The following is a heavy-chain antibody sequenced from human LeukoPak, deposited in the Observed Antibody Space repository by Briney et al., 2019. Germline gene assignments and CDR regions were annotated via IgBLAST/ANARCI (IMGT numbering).Heavy chain of an antibody. CDR1: ADSVSINGVA. J-gene: IGHJ4*02. CDR3: TRGRNSAFDY. D-gene: IGHD1-14*01. CDR2: TYYGSKWSN. V-gene: IGHV6-1*01. Sequence: SQTLSLTFVISADSVSINGVAWNWVRQSPSRGLEWLGRTYYGSKWSNDYALSVKSRITINPDTSKNQFSLQLNSVTPEDTAVYYCTRGRNSAFDYWGQGTLVTVSS.